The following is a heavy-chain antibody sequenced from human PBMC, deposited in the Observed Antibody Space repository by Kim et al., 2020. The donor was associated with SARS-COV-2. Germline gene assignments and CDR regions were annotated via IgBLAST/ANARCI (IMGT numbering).Heavy chain of an antibody. V-gene: IGHV4-59*08. Sequence: TNYNPSLRRRVNTSVYTSKRQFSLNLSSVSATDTAVYYCARQGSHYEIDYWGQGTLVTVSS. D-gene: IGHD1-26*01. J-gene: IGHJ4*02. CDR3: ARQGSHYEIDY. CDR2: T.